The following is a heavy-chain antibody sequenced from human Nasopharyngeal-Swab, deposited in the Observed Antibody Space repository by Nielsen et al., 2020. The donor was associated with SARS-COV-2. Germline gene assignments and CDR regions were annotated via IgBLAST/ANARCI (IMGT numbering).Heavy chain of an antibody. CDR1: RYTFTGYY. D-gene: IGHD2-15*01. CDR2: INPNSGGT. CDR3: ARDLVYSYYYYGMDV. V-gene: IGHV1-2*04. J-gene: IGHJ6*02. Sequence: ASVKVSCKASRYTFTGYYMHCVRQSPGQGLEWMGWINPNSGGTNYAQKFQGWVTMTRDTSISTAYMELSRLRSDDTAVYYCARDLVYSYYYYGMDVWGQGTTVTVSS.